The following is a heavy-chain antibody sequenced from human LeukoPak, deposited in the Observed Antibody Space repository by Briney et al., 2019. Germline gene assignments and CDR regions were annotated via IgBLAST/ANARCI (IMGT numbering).Heavy chain of an antibody. D-gene: IGHD4-17*01. J-gene: IGHJ4*02. CDR3: ARSDYGDYKFDY. CDR2: INPSGGST. CDR1: GYTFTSYY. Sequence: ASVKVSCKASGYTFTSYYMHWVRQAPGQGLEWMGIINPSGGSTSYAQKFQGRVTMTRDTSTSTVYMEVSSLRSEDTAVYYCARSDYGDYKFDYWGQGTLVTVSS. V-gene: IGHV1-46*01.